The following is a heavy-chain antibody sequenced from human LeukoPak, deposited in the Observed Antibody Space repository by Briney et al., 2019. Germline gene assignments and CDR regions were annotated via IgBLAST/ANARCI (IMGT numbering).Heavy chain of an antibody. CDR2: ISYDGSNE. V-gene: IGHV3-30*04. CDR3: AKDGGGWRQLSFDY. CDR1: GFTFSSYV. J-gene: IGHJ4*02. D-gene: IGHD5-24*01. Sequence: GGSLRLSCAASGFTFSSYVMHWVRQAPGKGLEWVAIISYDGSNEYYADSVKGRFTISRDNSKNTLYLQMNSLRAEDTAVYYCAKDGGGWRQLSFDYWGQGTLVTVSS.